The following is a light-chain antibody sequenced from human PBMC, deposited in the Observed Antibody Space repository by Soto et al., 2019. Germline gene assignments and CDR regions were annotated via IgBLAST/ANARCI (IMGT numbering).Light chain of an antibody. Sequence: EIVLTQSPGTLSLSPVERATLSCRASQSITSTHLAWYQHKPGQAPRLLIYGSSTTATGVPDRFSGDGSGTYFTLTITGLEPEDFAVYYCQLYATSPPRYIFGQGTKLEIK. V-gene: IGKV3-20*01. CDR2: GSS. CDR1: QSITSTH. J-gene: IGKJ2*01. CDR3: QLYATSPPRYI.